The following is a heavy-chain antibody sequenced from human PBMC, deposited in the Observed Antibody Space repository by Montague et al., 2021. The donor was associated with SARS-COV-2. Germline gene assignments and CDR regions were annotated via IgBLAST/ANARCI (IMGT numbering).Heavy chain of an antibody. CDR3: ARLAYCGADCFSAWEIFFDP. CDR2: INHSGSS. Sequence: SETLSLTCAVSGGSFSSYYWSWIRQPPGKGLEWIAEINHSGSSNYNPSLKSRVTMSVDTSKNQFSLKLNSVTVADTAVYYCARLAYCGADCFSAWEIFFDPWGQGTLVTVSS. D-gene: IGHD2-21*02. CDR1: GGSFSSYY. J-gene: IGHJ5*02. V-gene: IGHV4-34*01.